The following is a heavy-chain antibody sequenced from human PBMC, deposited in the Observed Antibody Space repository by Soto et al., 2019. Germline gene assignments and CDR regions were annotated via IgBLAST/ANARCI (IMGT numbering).Heavy chain of an antibody. CDR3: ARGDYSNYASSY. D-gene: IGHD4-4*01. J-gene: IGHJ4*02. CDR1: GFTFSSYS. CDR2: ISSSSSYI. V-gene: IGHV3-21*01. Sequence: GGSLRLSCAASGFTFSSYSMNWVRQAPGKGLEWVSSISSSSSYIYYADSVRGRFAISRDNAKNSLYLQMNSLRAEDTAVYYCARGDYSNYASSYWGQGTLVTVYS.